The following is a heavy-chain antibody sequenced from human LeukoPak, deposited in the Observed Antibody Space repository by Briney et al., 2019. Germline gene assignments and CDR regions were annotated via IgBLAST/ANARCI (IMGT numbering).Heavy chain of an antibody. D-gene: IGHD4-17*01. CDR1: GGSISSYY. Sequence: PSETLSLTCTVSGGSISSYYWSWIRQPPGKGLEWIGYIYYSGSTNYNPSLKSRVTISVDTSKNQFSLKLSSVTAADTAVYYCAGGNGDYSLFDYWGQGTLVTVSS. CDR3: AGGNGDYSLFDY. J-gene: IGHJ4*02. CDR2: IYYSGST. V-gene: IGHV4-59*01.